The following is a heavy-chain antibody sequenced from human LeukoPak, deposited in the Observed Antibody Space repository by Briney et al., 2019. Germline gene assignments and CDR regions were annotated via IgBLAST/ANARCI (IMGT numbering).Heavy chain of an antibody. V-gene: IGHV1-8*02. CDR1: GYTFTSYY. CDR2: MNPNSGNT. Sequence: ASVKVSCKASGYTFTSYYMHWVRQAPGQGLEWMGWMNPNSGNTGYAQKFQGRVTMTRNTSISTAYMELSSLRSEDTAVYYCARVGRKSRHAFDIWGQGTMVTVSS. CDR3: ARVGRKSRHAFDI. D-gene: IGHD3-10*01. J-gene: IGHJ3*02.